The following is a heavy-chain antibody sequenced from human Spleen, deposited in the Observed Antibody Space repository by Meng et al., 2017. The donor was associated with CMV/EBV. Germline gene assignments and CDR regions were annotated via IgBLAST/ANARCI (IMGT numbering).Heavy chain of an antibody. CDR1: GFTFSSYA. CDR3: SRGREDYDFWGGSHRWAYFFDL. CDR2: ISSSGSSI. Sequence: GGSLRLSCAASGFTFSSYAMHWVRQAPGKGPEWVSYISSSGSSIYYADSLRGRFTISRDNAKNSLYLQMNSLRAEDTAVYFCSRGREDYDFWGGSHRWAYFFDLWGQGTLVTVSS. J-gene: IGHJ4*02. D-gene: IGHD3-3*01. V-gene: IGHV3-48*03.